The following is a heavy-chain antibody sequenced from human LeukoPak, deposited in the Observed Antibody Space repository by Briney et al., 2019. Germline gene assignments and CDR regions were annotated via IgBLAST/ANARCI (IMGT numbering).Heavy chain of an antibody. Sequence: GGSLRLSCAASGFTFSSYAMSWVRQAPGKGLEWVSAISGSGGSTYYADSVKGRFTISRDNSKNTLYLQMDSLRAEDTAVYYCAKDDDPPHFHMVRGVIISDAFDIWGQGTMVTVSS. J-gene: IGHJ3*02. CDR1: GFTFSSYA. CDR3: AKDDDPPHFHMVRGVIISDAFDI. D-gene: IGHD3-10*01. V-gene: IGHV3-23*01. CDR2: ISGSGGST.